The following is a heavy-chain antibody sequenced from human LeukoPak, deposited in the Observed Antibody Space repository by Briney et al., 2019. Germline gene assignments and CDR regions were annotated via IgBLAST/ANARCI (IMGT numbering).Heavy chain of an antibody. CDR3: TTFSDCTSSICYTNY. V-gene: IGHV3-15*01. CDR1: GFTFSSYA. J-gene: IGHJ4*02. Sequence: GSLRLSCAASGFTFSSYAMSWVRQAPGKGLEWVGRIKSKTHGGTTDYAAPVYGRFTVSRDDSKNTLYLQMNSLQTEDTAVYYCTTFSDCTSSICYTNYWGQGTLVTVSS. D-gene: IGHD2-2*02. CDR2: IKSKTHGGTT.